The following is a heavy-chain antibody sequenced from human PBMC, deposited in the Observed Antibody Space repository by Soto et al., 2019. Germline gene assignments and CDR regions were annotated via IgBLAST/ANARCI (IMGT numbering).Heavy chain of an antibody. V-gene: IGHV1-2*02. Sequence: ASVKVSCKASGYTFTGYYMHWVRQAPGQGLEWMGWINPNSGGTNYAQKFQGRVTMTRDTSISTAYMELSRLRSDDTAVYYCARARDCSGGSCYSADYYYGMDVWGQGTTVTVSS. D-gene: IGHD2-15*01. CDR1: GYTFTGYY. CDR3: ARARDCSGGSCYSADYYYGMDV. J-gene: IGHJ6*02. CDR2: INPNSGGT.